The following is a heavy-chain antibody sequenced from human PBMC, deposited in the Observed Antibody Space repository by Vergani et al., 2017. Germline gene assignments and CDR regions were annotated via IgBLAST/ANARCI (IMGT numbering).Heavy chain of an antibody. V-gene: IGHV4-34*01. J-gene: IGHJ6*03. CDR1: GGSFSGYY. Sequence: QVQLQESGPGLLKPSETLSLTCAVYGGSFSGYYWSWIRQPPGKGLEWIGEINHSGSTNYNPSLKSRVTISVDTSKNQFSLKLSSVTAAGTAVYYCARGRKMVASRVWGYYYYMDVWGKGTTVTVSS. CDR3: ARGRKMVASRVWGYYYYMDV. D-gene: IGHD1-14*01. CDR2: INHSGST.